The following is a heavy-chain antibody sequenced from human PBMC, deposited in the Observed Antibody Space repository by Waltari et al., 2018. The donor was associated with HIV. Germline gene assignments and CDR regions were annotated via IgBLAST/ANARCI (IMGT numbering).Heavy chain of an antibody. D-gene: IGHD3-10*01. Sequence: QVQLVESGGGVVQPGGSLRLSCVASGFNFRGYGMPWVRQGPGKGLEWVTFIRYDGSSESYLRSVKGRFTISRDNSKNIVYLQMNSLRPEDTAIYYCSKDLLTNIRGGAFDPWGQGTLVTVSS. V-gene: IGHV3-30*02. CDR3: SKDLLTNIRGGAFDP. CDR1: GFNFRGYG. J-gene: IGHJ5*02. CDR2: IRYDGSSE.